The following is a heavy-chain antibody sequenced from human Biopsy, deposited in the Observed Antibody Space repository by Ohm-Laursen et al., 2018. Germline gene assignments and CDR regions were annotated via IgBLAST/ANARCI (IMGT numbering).Heavy chain of an antibody. CDR1: YGSISGHF. D-gene: IGHD6-13*01. V-gene: IGHV4-59*08. CDR3: ARHIGSSWERAFDI. CDR2: VYYNGNT. Sequence: TLSLTCAVTYGSISGHFWSWIRQAPGKGLEWIGYVYYNGNTNYSPSLKSRATISLDTSKDRFSLKLPSVTAADTAVYYCARHIGSSWERAFDIWGRGTMVTVSS. J-gene: IGHJ3*02.